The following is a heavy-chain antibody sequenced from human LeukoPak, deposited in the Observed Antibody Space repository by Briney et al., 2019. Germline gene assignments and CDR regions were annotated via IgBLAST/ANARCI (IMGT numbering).Heavy chain of an antibody. CDR3: AKDLGEDMDYYYYGMDV. CDR2: IRYDGSNK. D-gene: IGHD2-15*01. V-gene: IGHV3-30*02. Sequence: GGSLRLSCAASGFTFSSYGMHWVRQAPGKGLEWVAFIRYDGSNKYYADSVKGRFTISRDNSKNTLYLQMNSLRAEDTAMYYCAKDLGEDMDYYYYGMDVWGQGTTVTVSS. CDR1: GFTFSSYG. J-gene: IGHJ6*02.